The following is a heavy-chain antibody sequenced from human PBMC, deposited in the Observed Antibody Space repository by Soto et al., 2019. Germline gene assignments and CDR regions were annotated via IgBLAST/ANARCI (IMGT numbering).Heavy chain of an antibody. CDR2: INAGNGNT. CDR3: ARDEKSYYGSGSYYNQFDP. J-gene: IGHJ5*02. Sequence: ASVKVSCKASGYTFTSYAMHWVRQAPRQRLEWMGWINAGNGNTKYSQKFQGRVTITRDTSASTAYMELSSLRSEDKAVYYCARDEKSYYGSGSYYNQFDPWGQGTLVTVSS. V-gene: IGHV1-3*01. CDR1: GYTFTSYA. D-gene: IGHD3-10*01.